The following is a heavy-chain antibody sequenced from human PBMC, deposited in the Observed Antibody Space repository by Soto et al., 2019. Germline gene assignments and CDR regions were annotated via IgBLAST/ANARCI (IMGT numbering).Heavy chain of an antibody. Sequence: EVQLVESVGGLVQPGGSLRLSCAASGFTVISNYMKWVRQAPGKGLEWGSGIYSGGNTYYADSVKGRFTISRDNSKNTVYLQMNSRRAEDTAVYYCARDLGNLNDGPYYCYAMYVWGQGTTVHVSS. CDR3: ARDLGNLNDGPYYCYAMYV. V-gene: IGHV3-66*01. CDR1: GFTVISNY. CDR2: IYSGGNT. D-gene: IGHD1-1*01. J-gene: IGHJ6*02.